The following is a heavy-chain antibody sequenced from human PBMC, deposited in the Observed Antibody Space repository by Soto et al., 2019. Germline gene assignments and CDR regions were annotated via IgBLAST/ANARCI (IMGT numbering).Heavy chain of an antibody. CDR2: INHSGST. D-gene: IGHD2-8*01. V-gene: IGHV4-34*01. Sequence: ASETLSLTCAVYGGSFSGYYWSWIRQPPGKGLEWIGEINHSGSTNYNPSLKSRVTISVDTSKNQFSLKLSSVTAADTAVYYCARGGWSTNGVCYAGGYMDVWGKGTTVTVSS. CDR3: ARGGWSTNGVCYAGGYMDV. J-gene: IGHJ6*03. CDR1: GGSFSGYY.